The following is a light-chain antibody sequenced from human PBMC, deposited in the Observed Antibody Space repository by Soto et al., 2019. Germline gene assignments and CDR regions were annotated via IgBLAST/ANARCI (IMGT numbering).Light chain of an antibody. J-gene: IGKJ3*01. CDR1: QSVNRGY. CDR2: GVS. Sequence: EIVLTQSPGTLSLSPGERATISCRASQSVNRGYLAWYQQRPGQGPRLLIYGVSARATGIPDRFSGSGSGTDFTLTISSLEPEDFAIYYCQQYSSSFTFGPGTKVDLK. V-gene: IGKV3-20*01. CDR3: QQYSSSFT.